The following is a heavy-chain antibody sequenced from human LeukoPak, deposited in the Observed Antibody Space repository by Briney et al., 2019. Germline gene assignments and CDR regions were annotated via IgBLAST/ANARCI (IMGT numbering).Heavy chain of an antibody. CDR2: IYYSGST. CDR3: AAQDCSSTSCLGPGQDDP. CDR1: GGSISSSSYY. D-gene: IGHD2-2*01. V-gene: IGHV4-39*01. J-gene: IGHJ5*02. Sequence: SETQSLTCTVSGGSISSSSYYWGWIRQPPGKGLEWIGSIYYSGSTYYNPSLKSRVTISVDTSKNQFSLKLSSVTAADTAVYYCAAQDCSSTSCLGPGQDDPWGQGTLVTVSS.